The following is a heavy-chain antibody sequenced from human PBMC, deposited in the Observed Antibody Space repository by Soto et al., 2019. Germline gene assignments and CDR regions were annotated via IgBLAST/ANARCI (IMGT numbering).Heavy chain of an antibody. CDR3: ARDGRGYSGYDIEYYYYGMDV. CDR2: ISYEERNK. V-gene: IGHV3-30*04. D-gene: IGHD5-12*01. CDR1: GFTFSSYA. J-gene: IGHJ6*02. Sequence: GGSLRLSCAASGFTFSSYAMHWVRQAPGKGLEWVAVISYEERNKYYADTVKGRFTNSRDNSKNKLKLQMNSLRAEEKEEKNNARDGRGYSGYDIEYYYYGMDVWGQGT.